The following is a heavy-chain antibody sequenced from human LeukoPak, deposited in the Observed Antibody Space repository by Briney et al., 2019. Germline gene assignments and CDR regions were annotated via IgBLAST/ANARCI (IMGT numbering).Heavy chain of an antibody. Sequence: TGGSLRLSCAASGFSFSSYAMNWVRQAPGKGLEWVSTISGSGGSTYYADSVKGRFTISRDNSKNTLYLQMNSLRAEDTAVYYCAKDRKLWSLGFDYWGQGTLVTVSS. CDR2: ISGSGGST. V-gene: IGHV3-23*01. CDR3: AKDRKLWSLGFDY. D-gene: IGHD5-18*01. J-gene: IGHJ4*02. CDR1: GFSFSSYA.